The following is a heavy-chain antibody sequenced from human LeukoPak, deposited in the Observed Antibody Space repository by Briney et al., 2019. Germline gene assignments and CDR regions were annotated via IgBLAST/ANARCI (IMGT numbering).Heavy chain of an antibody. D-gene: IGHD3-10*01. CDR3: ARGYYGSGSYYKPTYYYYGMDV. V-gene: IGHV3-21*01. CDR1: GFTFSSYS. J-gene: IGHJ6*02. Sequence: GGSLRLSCAASGFTFSSYSMNWVRQAPGKGLEWVSSISSSSSYIYYADSVKGRFTISRDNAKNSLYLQMNSLRAEDTAVYYCARGYYGSGSYYKPTYYYYGMDVWGQGTTVTVSS. CDR2: ISSSSSYI.